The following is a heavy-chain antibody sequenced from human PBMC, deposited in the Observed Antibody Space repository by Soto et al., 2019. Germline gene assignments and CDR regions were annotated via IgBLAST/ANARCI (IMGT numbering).Heavy chain of an antibody. CDR1: GGSVSSGSYY. Sequence: SETLSLTCTGSGGSVSSGSYYWSWIRQPPGKGLEWIGYIYYSGSTNYNPSLKSRVTISVDTSKNQFSLKLSSVTAADTAVYYCARGVAAAGTNWFDPWGQGPLVTVSS. CDR2: IYYSGST. J-gene: IGHJ5*02. CDR3: ARGVAAAGTNWFDP. D-gene: IGHD6-13*01. V-gene: IGHV4-61*01.